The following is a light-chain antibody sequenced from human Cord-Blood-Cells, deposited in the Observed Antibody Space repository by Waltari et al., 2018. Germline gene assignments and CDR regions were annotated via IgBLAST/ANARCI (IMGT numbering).Light chain of an antibody. CDR3: QAWDSSTYV. J-gene: IGLJ1*01. V-gene: IGLV3-1*01. CDR1: HFREKY. CDR2: QDS. Sequence: VLTPPPSVPLSPGKTASSTCPAAHFREKYARWYRQKPGQSPVLVIYQDSKRPSGIPERFSGSNSGNTATLTISGTQAMDEADYYCQAWDSSTYVFGTGTKVTVL.